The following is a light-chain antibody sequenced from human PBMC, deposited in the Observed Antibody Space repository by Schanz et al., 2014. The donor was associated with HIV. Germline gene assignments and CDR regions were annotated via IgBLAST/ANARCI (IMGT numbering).Light chain of an antibody. J-gene: IGLJ2*01. CDR2: VNH. Sequence: QSALTQPPSVSAAPGQKVTISCAGSAFNIGQNYVSWFQQFPGTAPKLLIYVNHQRPSDIPDRFSGSKTGTSATLAIVGLQTGDEADYYCATWDTTLSAVVFGGGTKLTVL. CDR3: ATWDTTLSAVV. V-gene: IGLV1-51*01. CDR1: AFNIGQNY.